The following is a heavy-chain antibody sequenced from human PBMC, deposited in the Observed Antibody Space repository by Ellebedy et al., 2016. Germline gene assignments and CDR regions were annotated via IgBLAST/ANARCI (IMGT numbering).Heavy chain of an antibody. CDR2: ISRSTSYI. D-gene: IGHD1-26*01. CDR3: AKGGPRGGSYYIRDY. Sequence: GESLKISXAASGFTFSSYSMNWVRQAPGKGLELVSSISRSTSYIYYADSVKRRITISRDNAKNSLYLQMNSLRAEDTVEYYCAKGGPRGGSYYIRDYWGQGTLVTVSS. J-gene: IGHJ4*02. CDR1: GFTFSSYS. V-gene: IGHV3-21*01.